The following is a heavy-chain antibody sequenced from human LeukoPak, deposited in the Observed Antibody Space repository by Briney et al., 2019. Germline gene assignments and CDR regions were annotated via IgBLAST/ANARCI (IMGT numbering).Heavy chain of an antibody. CDR2: FDPEDGET. CDR1: GYTLTELS. D-gene: IGHD6-13*01. CDR3: ATWPSPFSQQRVNWFDP. Sequence: GASVKVSCKVSGYTLTELSMHWVRQAPGKGLEWMGGFDPEDGETIYAQKFQGRVTMTEDTSTDTAYMELSSLRSEDTAVYYRATWPSPFSQQRVNWFDPWGQGTLVTVSS. V-gene: IGHV1-24*01. J-gene: IGHJ5*02.